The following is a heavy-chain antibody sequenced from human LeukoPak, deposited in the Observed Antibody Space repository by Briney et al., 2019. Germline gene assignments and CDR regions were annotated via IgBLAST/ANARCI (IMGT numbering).Heavy chain of an antibody. CDR2: IYYSGST. Sequence: SETLSLTCTVSGGSISSYYWSWIRQPPGKGLEWIGYIYYSGSTKSNPSLQSRVTISVDTSRNQFSLKLSSVTAADTAVYYCARLTGGYDSSGYQSYYFDYWGQGTLVTVSS. J-gene: IGHJ4*02. D-gene: IGHD3-22*01. CDR3: ARLTGGYDSSGYQSYYFDY. CDR1: GGSISSYY. V-gene: IGHV4-59*08.